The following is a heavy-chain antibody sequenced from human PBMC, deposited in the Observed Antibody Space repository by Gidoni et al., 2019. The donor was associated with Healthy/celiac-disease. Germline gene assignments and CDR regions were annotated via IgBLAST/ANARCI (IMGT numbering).Heavy chain of an antibody. V-gene: IGHV7-4-1*02. CDR3: ARDSGQGLFDY. CDR1: GYTFTSYA. J-gene: IGHJ4*02. CDR2: ITPNTGKP. Sequence: QVHLVQSGSELKKPGASVKVSCKASGYTFTSYAMNWVREAPGQGLEWMGWITPNTGKPTYAQGFTGRFVFSLDTSVSTAYLQISSLNAEDTGVYYCARDSGQGLFDYWGQGTLVTVSS.